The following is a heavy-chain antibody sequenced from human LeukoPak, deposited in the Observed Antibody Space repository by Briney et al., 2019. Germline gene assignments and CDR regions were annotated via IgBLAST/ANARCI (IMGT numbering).Heavy chain of an antibody. J-gene: IGHJ3*02. CDR1: GFTFSSYW. CDR3: ARDRRSRAFDI. CDR2: IKQDGSEK. Sequence: GGSLRLSCAASGFTFSSYWMSWVRQAPGKGLEWVANIKQDGSEKYYVDSVKGRSTISRDNAKNSLYLQMNSLRAEDTAVYYCARDRRSRAFDIWGQGTMVTVSS. V-gene: IGHV3-7*01.